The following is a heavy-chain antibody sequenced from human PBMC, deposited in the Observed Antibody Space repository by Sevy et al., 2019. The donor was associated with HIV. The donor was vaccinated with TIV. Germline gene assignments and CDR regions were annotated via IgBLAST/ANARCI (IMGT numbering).Heavy chain of an antibody. Sequence: SETLSLTCTVSGSSVSSDTYYWTWIRQPPGKGLEFIGYIYYNVRINYNPSLKSRVTISVDTSKNQFSLKVTSVTAADTAVYYCTRVGGLTDYGMDVWGQGTTVTVSS. CDR2: IYYNVRI. V-gene: IGHV4-61*01. CDR1: GSSVSSDTYY. D-gene: IGHD1-26*01. J-gene: IGHJ6*02. CDR3: TRVGGLTDYGMDV.